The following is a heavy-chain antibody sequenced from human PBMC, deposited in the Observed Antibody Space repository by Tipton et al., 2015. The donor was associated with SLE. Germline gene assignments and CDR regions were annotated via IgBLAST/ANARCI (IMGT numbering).Heavy chain of an antibody. Sequence: GSLRLSCAASGFTFSSYSMNWVRQAPGKGLEWVSSISSSSSYIYYADSVKGRFTISRDNSKSTLYLQMNSLRAEDTAVYYCAKAPISYYDSSGYLSVDYWGQGTLVTVSS. CDR1: GFTFSSYS. D-gene: IGHD3-22*01. CDR2: ISSSSSYI. J-gene: IGHJ4*02. V-gene: IGHV3-21*04. CDR3: AKAPISYYDSSGYLSVDY.